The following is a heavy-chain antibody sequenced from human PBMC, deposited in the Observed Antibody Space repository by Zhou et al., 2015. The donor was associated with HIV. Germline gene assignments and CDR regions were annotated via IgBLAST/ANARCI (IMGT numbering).Heavy chain of an antibody. D-gene: IGHD3-10*01. J-gene: IGHJ5*02. CDR3: AREGNYPTPMVRGVMPDWFDP. Sequence: QVQLVQSGAEVKKPGSSVKVSCKASGGTFSSYAISWVRQAPGQGLEWMGGIIPIFGTANYAQKFQGRVTITADESTSTAYMELSSLRSEDTAVYYCAREGNYPTPMVRGVMPDWFDPWGQGTLVTVSS. CDR2: IIPIFGTA. V-gene: IGHV1-69*01. CDR1: GGTFSSYA.